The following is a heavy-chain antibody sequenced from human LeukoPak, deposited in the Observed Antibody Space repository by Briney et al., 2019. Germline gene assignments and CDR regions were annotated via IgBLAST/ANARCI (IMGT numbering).Heavy chain of an antibody. J-gene: IGHJ4*02. D-gene: IGHD3-22*01. CDR3: AKAVIYDSSGYYYPFDY. V-gene: IGHV3-30*04. CDR2: ISYDGSNK. Sequence: GGSLRLSCAASGFAFSSYAMHWVRQAPGKGLEWVAVISYDGSNKYYADSVKGRFTISRDNSKNTLYLQMNSLRAEDTAVYYCAKAVIYDSSGYYYPFDYWGQGTLVTVSS. CDR1: GFAFSSYA.